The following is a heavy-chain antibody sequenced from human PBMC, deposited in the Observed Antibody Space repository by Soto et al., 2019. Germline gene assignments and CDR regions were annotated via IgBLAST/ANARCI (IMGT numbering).Heavy chain of an antibody. V-gene: IGHV3-73*02. CDR2: IRSKANSYAT. CDR3: TRRDSGYDSVVY. CDR1: GFTFSGSA. D-gene: IGHD5-12*01. Sequence: EVQLVESGGGLVQPGGSLKLSCAASGFTFSGSAMHWVRQASGKGLEWVGRIRSKANSYATAYAASVKGRFTISRDDSKNTAYLQMNSLKTEDTAVYYCTRRDSGYDSVVYWGQGTLVTVSS. J-gene: IGHJ4*02.